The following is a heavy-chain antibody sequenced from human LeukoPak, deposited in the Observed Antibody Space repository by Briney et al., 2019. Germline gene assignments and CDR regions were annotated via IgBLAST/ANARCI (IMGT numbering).Heavy chain of an antibody. CDR1: GGSISSYY. CDR3: ARAVFGAFDI. CDR2: IYYSGST. D-gene: IGHD1-14*01. V-gene: IGHV4-59*04. Sequence: PSETLSLTCTVSGGSISSYYWSWIRQPPGKGLEWIGNIYYSGSTYCNPSLESRVTISVDTSKNQFSLNLSSVTASDTAVYYCARAVFGAFDIWGQGTMVTVSS. J-gene: IGHJ3*02.